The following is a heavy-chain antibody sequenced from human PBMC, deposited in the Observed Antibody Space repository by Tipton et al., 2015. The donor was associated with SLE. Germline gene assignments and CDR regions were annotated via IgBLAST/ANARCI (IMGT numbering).Heavy chain of an antibody. CDR1: GGSISSYY. J-gene: IGHJ4*02. Sequence: LRLSCTVSGGSISSYYWSWIRQPPGKGLELIGYIYYSGSTNYNPSLKSRVTISVDTSKNQFSLKLSSVTAADTAVYYCAGEGGSFDYWGQGTLVTVSS. D-gene: IGHD1-26*01. CDR2: IYYSGST. V-gene: IGHV4-59*01. CDR3: AGEGGSFDY.